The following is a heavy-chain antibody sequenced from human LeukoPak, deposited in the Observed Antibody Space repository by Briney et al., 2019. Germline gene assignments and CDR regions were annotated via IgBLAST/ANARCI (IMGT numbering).Heavy chain of an antibody. Sequence: ASVKVSCKASGYTFTGYYMHWVRQAPGQGLEWMGWINPNSGGTNYAQKFQGRVTMTRDTSISTAYMELSRLRSDDTAVYYCARKLGYSGYDVYYFDYWGQGTLVTVSS. CDR3: ARKLGYSGYDVYYFDY. J-gene: IGHJ4*02. V-gene: IGHV1-2*02. D-gene: IGHD5-12*01. CDR2: INPNSGGT. CDR1: GYTFTGYY.